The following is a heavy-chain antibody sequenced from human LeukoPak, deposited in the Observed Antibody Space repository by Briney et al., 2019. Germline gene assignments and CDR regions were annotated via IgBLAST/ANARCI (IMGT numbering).Heavy chain of an antibody. D-gene: IGHD6-13*01. Sequence: GGSLRLSCAASGFTFSSYGMHWVRQAPGKGLEWVAVISYGGSDKYYADSVKGRFTISRDNARNSLYLQMNSLRAEDTAVYYWARGGDSSSWYWFDYWGQGTLVTVSS. CDR1: GFTFSSYG. CDR3: ARGGDSSSWYWFDY. CDR2: ISYGGSDK. V-gene: IGHV3-30*03. J-gene: IGHJ4*02.